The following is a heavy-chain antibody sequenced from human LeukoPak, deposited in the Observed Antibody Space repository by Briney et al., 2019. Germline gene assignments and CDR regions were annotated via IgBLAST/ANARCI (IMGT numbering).Heavy chain of an antibody. Sequence: ASVKVSCKASGYTFTSYGISWVRQAPGQGLEWMGWISAYNGNTNYAQKLQGRVTMTTDTSTSTAYMELRSLRSDDTAAYYCARDIVIVGATRYYYYGMDVWGQGTTVTVSS. J-gene: IGHJ6*02. D-gene: IGHD1-26*01. CDR3: ARDIVIVGATRYYYYGMDV. CDR2: ISAYNGNT. V-gene: IGHV1-18*01. CDR1: GYTFTSYG.